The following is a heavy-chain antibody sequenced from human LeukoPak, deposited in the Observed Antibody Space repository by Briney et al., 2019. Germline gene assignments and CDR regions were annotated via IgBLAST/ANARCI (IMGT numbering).Heavy chain of an antibody. J-gene: IGHJ4*02. V-gene: IGHV1-18*01. CDR3: ARDQIAAAGTPPFDY. CDR2: ISAYNGNT. Sequence: ASVKVSCKASGYTFTSYGLSWVRQAPGQGLEWMGWISAYNGNTNYAQKLQGRVTMTTDTSTSTAYMELRSLRSDDTAVYYCARDQIAAAGTPPFDYWGQGTLVTVSS. D-gene: IGHD6-13*01. CDR1: GYTFTSYG.